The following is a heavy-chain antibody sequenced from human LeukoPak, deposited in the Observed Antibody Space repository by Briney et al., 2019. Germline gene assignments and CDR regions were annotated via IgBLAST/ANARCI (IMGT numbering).Heavy chain of an antibody. Sequence: GGSLRLSCAASGFTFSSYSMNWVRQAPGKGLEWVSSISSSSSYIYYGDSVKGRFTISRDNAKNSLYLQMNSLRAEDTAVYYCARERGVIIPDVFDIWGQGTMVTVSS. CDR3: ARERGVIIPDVFDI. CDR2: ISSSSSYI. V-gene: IGHV3-21*01. D-gene: IGHD3-10*01. J-gene: IGHJ3*02. CDR1: GFTFSSYS.